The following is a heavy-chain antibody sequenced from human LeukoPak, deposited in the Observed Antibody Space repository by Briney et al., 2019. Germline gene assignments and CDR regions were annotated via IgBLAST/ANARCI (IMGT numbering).Heavy chain of an antibody. J-gene: IGHJ4*02. CDR1: GFTFSSYS. D-gene: IGHD6-19*01. Sequence: GGSLRLSCAASGFTFSSYSMNWVRQAPGKGLEWVSSISSSSSYIYYAGSVKGRFTISRDNAKNSLYLQMNSLRAEDTAVYYCAKAPKWGGYSSGWSSDYWGQGTLVTVSS. CDR3: AKAPKWGGYSSGWSSDY. CDR2: ISSSSSYI. V-gene: IGHV3-21*04.